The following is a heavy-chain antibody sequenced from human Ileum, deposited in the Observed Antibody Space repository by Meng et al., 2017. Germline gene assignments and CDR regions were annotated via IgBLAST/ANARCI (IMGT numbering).Heavy chain of an antibody. Sequence: EVQLLVSGGGLVQAGGSLRLSCAASGFTFRSYAMTWFRQTPGKGLEWVSSITLSGDNAYYADSVKGRFTISRDNSKNMVYLQMNSLSAEDTAIYYCSKHFYYGSGTLGGADYWGQGTLVTVSS. CDR2: ITLSGDNA. CDR3: SKHFYYGSGTLGGADY. V-gene: IGHV3-23*01. J-gene: IGHJ4*02. CDR1: GFTFRSYA. D-gene: IGHD3-10*01.